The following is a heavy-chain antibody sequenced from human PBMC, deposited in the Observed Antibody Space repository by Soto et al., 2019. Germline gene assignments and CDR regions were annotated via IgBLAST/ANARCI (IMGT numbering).Heavy chain of an antibody. CDR3: ASRLQAVITSGFDL. J-gene: IGHJ2*01. D-gene: IGHD1-20*01. CDR2: LNSSSSTI. V-gene: IGHV3-48*02. Sequence: EVQLVESGGGLVQPGGSLRLSCAASGFTFSSYTMNWVRQAPGTGLEWISYLNSSSSTIYYADSVKGRFNISSDNSKNAWYRQMDSLIDEDTAVYYCASRLQAVITSGFDLWGRGTLVTVSS. CDR1: GFTFSSYT.